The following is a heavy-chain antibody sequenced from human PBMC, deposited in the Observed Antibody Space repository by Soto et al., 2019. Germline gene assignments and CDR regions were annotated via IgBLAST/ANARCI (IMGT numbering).Heavy chain of an antibody. Sequence: ASVKVSCKAAGDTFTGYYMHGVRQAPGQGIEWMGWINPNSGGTNYAKKFQGWVTMTRDTSISTAYMELSRLRSDDTAVYYCASRIAVAGYEFDIWGQGTRVNVSS. J-gene: IGHJ3*02. CDR3: ASRIAVAGYEFDI. CDR2: INPNSGGT. CDR1: GDTFTGYY. V-gene: IGHV1-2*04. D-gene: IGHD6-13*01.